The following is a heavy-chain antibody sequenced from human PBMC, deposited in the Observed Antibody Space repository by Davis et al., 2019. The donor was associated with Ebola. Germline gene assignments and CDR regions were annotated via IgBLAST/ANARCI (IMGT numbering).Heavy chain of an antibody. CDR3: AGGESGWDASDI. D-gene: IGHD6-19*01. V-gene: IGHV3-21*01. J-gene: IGHJ3*02. CDR2: TRISSAFI. Sequence: GESLKISCAASGFTFSTCTMTWVRQGPGKGLEWVSSTRISSAFIYYADSVKGRFTVSRDNAKNSLSLQMDSLRAEDTAVYYCAGGESGWDASDIWGRGTMVTVSS. CDR1: GFTFSTCT.